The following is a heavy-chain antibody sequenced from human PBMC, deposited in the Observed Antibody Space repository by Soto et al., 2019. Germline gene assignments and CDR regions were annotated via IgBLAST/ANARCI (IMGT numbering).Heavy chain of an antibody. CDR1: GFNFSSYA. CDR3: AKDPRDYGDYAYFDY. Sequence: QVQLVESGGGVVQPGRSLRLFCAASGFNFSSYAMHWVRQAPGKGLEWVAIIIYDGSNEHYVDSVRGRFTISRDNSKNTVYLQMNSLRVEDTAVYYCAKDPRDYGDYAYFDYWGQGTLVTVSS. V-gene: IGHV3-30*04. D-gene: IGHD4-17*01. J-gene: IGHJ4*02. CDR2: IIYDGSNE.